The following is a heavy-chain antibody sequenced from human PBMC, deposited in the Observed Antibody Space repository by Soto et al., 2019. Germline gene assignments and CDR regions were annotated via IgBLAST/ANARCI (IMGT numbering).Heavy chain of an antibody. V-gene: IGHV4-4*02. J-gene: IGHJ5*02. Sequence: SETLSLTCAVSGGSFTSNNWWTWVRQPPGQGLEWIGEIYRTGSTNYNPSLKSRVTISLDKSENQFSLKVTSLTAADTAVYYCARMSGGFWFDPWGQGTLVTVSS. CDR1: GGSFTSNNW. CDR2: IYRTGST. D-gene: IGHD2-15*01. CDR3: ARMSGGFWFDP.